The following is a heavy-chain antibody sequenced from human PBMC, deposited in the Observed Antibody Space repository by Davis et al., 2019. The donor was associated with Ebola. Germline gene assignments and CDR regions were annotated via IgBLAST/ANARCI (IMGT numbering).Heavy chain of an antibody. CDR2: ISASGGTT. D-gene: IGHD3-22*01. J-gene: IGHJ4*02. Sequence: GESLKISCVASGFTFNNYAMSWVRQAPGKGLEWVSDISASGGTTYHADSVKGRFTISRDNSKNTLYLQMNRLRAEDTAVYYCAKDRVVITHYFDYWGQGTLVTVSS. CDR1: GFTFNNYA. CDR3: AKDRVVITHYFDY. V-gene: IGHV3-23*01.